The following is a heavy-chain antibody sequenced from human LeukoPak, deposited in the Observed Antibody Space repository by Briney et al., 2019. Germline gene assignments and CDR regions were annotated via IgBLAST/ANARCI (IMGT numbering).Heavy chain of an antibody. D-gene: IGHD6-19*01. Sequence: PGGSLRLSCAASGFTFSSYWMPWVRQAPGKGLVWVSRINSDGSSTSYADSVKGRFTISRDNAKNTLYLQTNSLRAEDTAVYYCARLQWLVRSGYYFDYWGQGTLVTVSS. CDR1: GFTFSSYW. V-gene: IGHV3-74*01. CDR2: INSDGSST. J-gene: IGHJ4*02. CDR3: ARLQWLVRSGYYFDY.